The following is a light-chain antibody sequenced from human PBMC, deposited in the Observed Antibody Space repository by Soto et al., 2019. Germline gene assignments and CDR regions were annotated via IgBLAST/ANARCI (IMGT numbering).Light chain of an antibody. J-gene: IGKJ5*01. CDR3: QQHNKWPPIN. CDR2: GAS. CDR1: QIVSSN. Sequence: EIVMTQSPATLSVSPGERATLSCRASQIVSSNLAWYQQKPGQAPRLLIYGASTRATGIPARFSGSGSGTEFTLTISSLQSEDFAVYYCQQHNKWPPINFGQGTRLEIK. V-gene: IGKV3-15*01.